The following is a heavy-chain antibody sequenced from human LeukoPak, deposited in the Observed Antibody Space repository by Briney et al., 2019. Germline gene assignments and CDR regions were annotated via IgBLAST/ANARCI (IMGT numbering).Heavy chain of an antibody. CDR2: ISSTSSSI. CDR3: ASSGGGTGYSGRRPGF. Sequence: PGGSLRLSCAASGFTFSSYSMNWVRQAPGKGLEWVSYISSTSSSIYYADSVKGRFTISRDNAKNSLYLQMNSLRAEDTAVYYCASSGGGTGYSGRRPGFWGQGTLVTVSS. D-gene: IGHD6-13*01. V-gene: IGHV3-48*04. CDR1: GFTFSSYS. J-gene: IGHJ4*02.